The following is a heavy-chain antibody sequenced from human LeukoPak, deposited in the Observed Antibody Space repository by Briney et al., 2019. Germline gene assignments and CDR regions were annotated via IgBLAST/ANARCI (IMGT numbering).Heavy chain of an antibody. J-gene: IGHJ4*02. CDR3: ARVPHLRYFDWLDDY. CDR1: GYTFTSYG. CDR2: MNPNSGNT. Sequence: ASVKVSCKASGYTFTSYGINWVRQATGQGLELMGWMNPNSGNTSYAQKFQGRVTMTRNTSISTAYMELSSLRSEDTAVYYCARVPHLRYFDWLDDYWGRGTLVTVSS. V-gene: IGHV1-8*01. D-gene: IGHD3-9*01.